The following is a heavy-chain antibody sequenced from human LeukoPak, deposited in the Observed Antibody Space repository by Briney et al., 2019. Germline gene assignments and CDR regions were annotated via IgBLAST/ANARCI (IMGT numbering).Heavy chain of an antibody. CDR1: GITFSRFW. V-gene: IGHV3-7*03. J-gene: IGHJ4*02. CDR2: INQDGSEK. D-gene: IGHD3-16*01. CDR3: ASGGHLDY. Sequence: PGGSLRLSCAASGITFSRFWMSWVRQAPGKGLQWVANINQDGSEKHYVGSVKSRFTISRANAENSLYLQMNSLRAEDTAVYYCASGGHLDYWGQGALVTVAS.